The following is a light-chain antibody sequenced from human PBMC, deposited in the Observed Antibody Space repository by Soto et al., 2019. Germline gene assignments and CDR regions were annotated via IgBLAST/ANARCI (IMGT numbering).Light chain of an antibody. Sequence: QSALTQPASVSGSPGQSITISCTGTSSDVGSYNLLSWYQQHPGKAPKLMIYEVSKRPSGVSNRFSGSKSGNTASLTISGLQAEDEADYYCCSYAGSSTLFGGGTKLTVL. V-gene: IGLV2-23*02. CDR1: SSDVGSYNL. CDR3: CSYAGSSTL. J-gene: IGLJ2*01. CDR2: EVS.